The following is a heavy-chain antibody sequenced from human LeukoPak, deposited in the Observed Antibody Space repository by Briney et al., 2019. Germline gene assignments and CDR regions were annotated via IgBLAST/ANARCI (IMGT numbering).Heavy chain of an antibody. V-gene: IGHV3-15*01. Sequence: GGSLRLSCAASGFTFSDAWMSWVRQAPGKGLEWVGRIKSKIDGGTIDYAAPVKGRFTISRDDSRNTLYLQMNSLKTEDTAVYYCTTRRQDGWWGQGTLVTVSS. D-gene: IGHD2-15*01. CDR3: TTRRQDGW. CDR1: GFTFSDAW. CDR2: IKSKIDGGTI. J-gene: IGHJ4*02.